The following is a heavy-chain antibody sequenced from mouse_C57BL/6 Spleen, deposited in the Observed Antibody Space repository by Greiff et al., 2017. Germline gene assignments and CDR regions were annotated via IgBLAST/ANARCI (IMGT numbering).Heavy chain of an antibody. D-gene: IGHD2-5*01. CDR3: ARSNWPWYFDV. Sequence: EVQRVESGGGLVKPGGSLKLSCAASGFTFSDYGMHWVRLAPEKGLEWVAYISSGSSTIYYADTVKGRFTISRDNAKNTLFLQMTSLRSEDTAMYYCARSNWPWYFDVWGTGTTVTVSS. J-gene: IGHJ1*03. CDR2: ISSGSSTI. V-gene: IGHV5-17*01. CDR1: GFTFSDYG.